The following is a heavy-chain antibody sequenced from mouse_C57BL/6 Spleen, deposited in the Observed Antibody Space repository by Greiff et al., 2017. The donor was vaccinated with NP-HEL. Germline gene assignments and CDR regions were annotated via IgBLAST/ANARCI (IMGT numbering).Heavy chain of an antibody. D-gene: IGHD1-1*01. CDR3: TTLITTVPFDY. CDR2: IDPENGDT. CDR1: GFNIKDVY. V-gene: IGHV14-4*01. Sequence: EVQLQQSGAELVRPGASVKLSCTASGFNIKDVYMHWVKQRPEQGLEWIGWIDPENGDTEYASKFQGKATITADTSSNTAYLQLSSLTSEDTAVYYCTTLITTVPFDYWGQGTTLTVSS. J-gene: IGHJ2*01.